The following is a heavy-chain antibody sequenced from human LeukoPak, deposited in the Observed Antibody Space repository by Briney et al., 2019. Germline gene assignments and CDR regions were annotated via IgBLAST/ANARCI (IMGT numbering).Heavy chain of an antibody. Sequence: GGSLRLSCAASGFSVSSNYMSWGRKAPGKGLGLGSVIYSGGSTYYADSLKGRFTISRDNSKNTLYLQMNSLRAEDTAVYYCAREGSGSHDAFDIWGQGTMVTVSS. CDR2: IYSGGST. V-gene: IGHV3-53*05. J-gene: IGHJ3*02. CDR3: AREGSGSHDAFDI. D-gene: IGHD3-10*01. CDR1: GFSVSSNY.